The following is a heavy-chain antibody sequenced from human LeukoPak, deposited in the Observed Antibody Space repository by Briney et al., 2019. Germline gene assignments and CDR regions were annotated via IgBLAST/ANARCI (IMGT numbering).Heavy chain of an antibody. CDR2: ISGSGDSI. CDR1: GFTFTSFA. CDR3: AQEVGFMDV. J-gene: IGHJ6*03. D-gene: IGHD5-12*01. Sequence: GGSLRLSCVASGFTFTSFAMTGVCQAPGKGLEWVSVISGSGDSIYYADSVKGRSTISRDNSKNTLYLQMNTLRAEDTAVYYCAQEVGFMDVWGKGTTATVSS. V-gene: IGHV3-23*01.